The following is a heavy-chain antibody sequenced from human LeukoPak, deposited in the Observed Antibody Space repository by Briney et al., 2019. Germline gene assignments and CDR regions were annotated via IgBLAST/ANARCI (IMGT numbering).Heavy chain of an antibody. Sequence: GGSLRLSCAASGFTFDDYGMSWVRQAPGKGLEWVSGINWNGGSTGYADSVKGRFTISRDNAKNSLYLQMSSLRAEDTALYYCARVSPYPIAVAGTFDYWGQGTLVTVSS. CDR3: ARVSPYPIAVAGTFDY. J-gene: IGHJ4*02. CDR2: INWNGGST. V-gene: IGHV3-20*04. CDR1: GFTFDDYG. D-gene: IGHD6-19*01.